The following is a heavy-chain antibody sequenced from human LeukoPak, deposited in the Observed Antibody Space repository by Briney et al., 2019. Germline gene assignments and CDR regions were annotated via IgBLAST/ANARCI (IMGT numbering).Heavy chain of an antibody. J-gene: IGHJ4*02. Sequence: SETLSLTCTVSGGSISSYYWSWIRQPPGKGLEWIGYIYYSGSTNYNPSLKSRVTISVDTSKNQFSLKLSSVTAADTAVYYCATQQYERWPQLSYWGQGTLVTVSS. D-gene: IGHD5-24*01. CDR1: GGSISSYY. CDR3: ATQQYERWPQLSY. CDR2: IYYSGST. V-gene: IGHV4-59*01.